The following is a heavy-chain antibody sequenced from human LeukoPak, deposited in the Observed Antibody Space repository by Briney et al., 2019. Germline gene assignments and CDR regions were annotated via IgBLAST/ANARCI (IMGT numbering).Heavy chain of an antibody. D-gene: IGHD4-4*01. CDR3: ARHPFQYPFDH. CDR2: IYHSGHT. V-gene: IGHV4-59*08. CDR1: GASVSSDY. J-gene: IGHJ5*02. Sequence: SETLSLTCTVSGASVSSDYWSWIRQSPGKGLEWIGYIYHSGHTMSNPSLKSRVSLSLDTSNNRFSLKLSSVTAADTAVYYCARHPFQYPFDHWGQGTVVSVSS.